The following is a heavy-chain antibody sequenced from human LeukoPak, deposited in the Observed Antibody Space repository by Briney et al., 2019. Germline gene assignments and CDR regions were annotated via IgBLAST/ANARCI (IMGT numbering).Heavy chain of an antibody. J-gene: IGHJ4*02. CDR3: TRGLVSGISEDTPLKY. CDR1: GFTFHTYA. CDR2: LTPSGGHT. D-gene: IGHD3-10*01. Sequence: PGGSLRLSCVGSGFTFHTYAMTWVRQAPGKGLEWVSSLTPSGGHTFYSDSTKGRFTISRDNSKNTLYLQINGLRPDDTALHYCTRGLVSGISEDTPLKYWGQGVLVTVSS. V-gene: IGHV3-23*01.